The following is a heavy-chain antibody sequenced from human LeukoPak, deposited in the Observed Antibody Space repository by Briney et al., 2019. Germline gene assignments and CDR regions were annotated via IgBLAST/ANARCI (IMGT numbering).Heavy chain of an antibody. CDR2: IWYDGSNK. D-gene: IGHD3-3*01. CDR1: GFPFSSYA. V-gene: IGHV3-33*08. J-gene: IGHJ5*02. CDR3: ARDFGWFDP. Sequence: PSGGSLRLSCAASGFPFSSYAMSWVRQAPGKGLEWVAVIWYDGSNKYYADSVKGRFTISRDNSKNTLYLQMNSLRAEDTAVYYCARDFGWFDPWGQGTLVTVSS.